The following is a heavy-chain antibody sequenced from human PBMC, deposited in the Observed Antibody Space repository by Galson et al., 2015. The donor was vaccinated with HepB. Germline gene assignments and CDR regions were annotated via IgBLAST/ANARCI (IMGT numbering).Heavy chain of an antibody. D-gene: IGHD3-9*01. Sequence: PRLSCAASGFTFDDYTMHWVRQAPGKGLERVSLISWDGGSTYYADSVKGRFTISRDNSKNSLYLQMNSLRTEDTALYYYAKDRANDILTGYINDYYYYYYMDVWGKGTTVTVSS. CDR1: GFTFDDYT. J-gene: IGHJ6*03. CDR3: AKDRANDILTGYINDYYYYYYMDV. V-gene: IGHV3-43*01. CDR2: ISWDGGST.